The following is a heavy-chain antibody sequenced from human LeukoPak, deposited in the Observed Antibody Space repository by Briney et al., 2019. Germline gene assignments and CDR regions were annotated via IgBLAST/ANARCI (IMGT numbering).Heavy chain of an antibody. CDR3: ARTSGWYWEVDY. CDR2: IYYSGST. V-gene: IGHV4-39*07. Sequence: SETLSLTCTVSGGSISTSNYYWGWIRQPPGKGLEWIGNIYYSGSTYYNPSLKSRVTISVDTSKNQFSLKLSSVTAADTAVYYCARTSGWYWEVDYWGQGTLVTVSS. D-gene: IGHD6-19*01. CDR1: GGSISTSNYY. J-gene: IGHJ4*02.